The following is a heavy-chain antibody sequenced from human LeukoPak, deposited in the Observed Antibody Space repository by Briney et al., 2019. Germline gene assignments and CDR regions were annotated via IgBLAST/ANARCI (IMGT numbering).Heavy chain of an antibody. J-gene: IGHJ4*02. CDR3: ARDSDTAMATFDY. CDR2: ISSSSSCI. CDR1: GFTFSSYI. V-gene: IGHV3-21*01. D-gene: IGHD5-18*01. Sequence: GGSLRLSCAASGFTFSSYIMNWVRQAPGKGLEWVSSISSSSSCIYYADSVKGRFTISRDNAKNSLYLQMNSLRAEDTAVYYRARDSDTAMATFDYWGQGTLVTVSS.